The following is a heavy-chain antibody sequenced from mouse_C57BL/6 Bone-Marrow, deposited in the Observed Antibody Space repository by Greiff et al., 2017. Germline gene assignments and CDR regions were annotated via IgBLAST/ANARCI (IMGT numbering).Heavy chain of an antibody. J-gene: IGHJ2*01. CDR1: GFTFSDYY. V-gene: IGHV5-16*01. D-gene: IGHD1-1*01. CDR3: ARKFTTVVAPFIDY. Sequence: DVMLVESEGGLVQPGSSMKLSCTASGFTFSDYYMAWVRQVPEKGLEWVANINYDGSSTYYLDSLKSRFIISRDNAKTILYLQMISLKSEDTATYYCARKFTTVVAPFIDYWGQGTTLTVSS. CDR2: INYDGSST.